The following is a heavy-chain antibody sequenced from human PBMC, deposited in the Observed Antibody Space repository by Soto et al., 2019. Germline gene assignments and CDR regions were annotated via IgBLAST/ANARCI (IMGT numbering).Heavy chain of an antibody. D-gene: IGHD1-26*01. CDR3: ARGYSGSYYILNWFDP. Sequence: ASVKVSCKASGYTFTSYYMHWVPQAPGQGLEWMGIINPSGGSTSYAQKFQGRVTMTRDTSTSTVYMELSSLRSEDTAVYYCARGYSGSYYILNWFDPWGQGTLVTVSS. CDR1: GYTFTSYY. CDR2: INPSGGST. J-gene: IGHJ5*02. V-gene: IGHV1-46*01.